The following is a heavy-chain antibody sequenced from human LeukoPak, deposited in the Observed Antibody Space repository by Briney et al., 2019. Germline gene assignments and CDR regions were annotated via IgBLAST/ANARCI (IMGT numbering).Heavy chain of an antibody. J-gene: IGHJ4*02. D-gene: IGHD6-13*01. CDR1: GYTFTSYD. CDR2: MNPNSGNT. Sequence: GASVKVSCKASGYTFTSYDINWVRQATGQGLEWMGWMNPNSGNTGYAQKFQGRVTMTRNTSISTAYMELSSLRPEDTAVYYCAIRYSSSGYVFSNKFDYWGQGTLVTVSP. V-gene: IGHV1-8*01. CDR3: AIRYSSSGYVFSNKFDY.